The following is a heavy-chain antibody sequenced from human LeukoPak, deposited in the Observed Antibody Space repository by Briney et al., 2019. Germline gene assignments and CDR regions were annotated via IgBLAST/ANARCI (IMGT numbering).Heavy chain of an antibody. CDR3: ARDPPHLLWFGKKFDY. V-gene: IGHV1-18*01. CDR2: ISAYNGNT. Sequence: GASVKVSCKASGYTFTSYGISWVRQAPGQGLEWMGWISAYNGNTNYAQKLQGRVTMTTDTSTSTAYMELRSLRSDDTAVYYCARDPPHLLWFGKKFDYWGQGTLVTVSS. CDR1: GYTFTSYG. D-gene: IGHD3-10*01. J-gene: IGHJ4*02.